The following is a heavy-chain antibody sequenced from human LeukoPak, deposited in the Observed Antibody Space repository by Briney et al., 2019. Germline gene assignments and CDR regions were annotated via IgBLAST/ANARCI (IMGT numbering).Heavy chain of an antibody. J-gene: IGHJ6*03. CDR3: ARCLNAYYYDNSGYSPEHYYMDV. CDR1: GDSISNYY. V-gene: IGHV4-4*07. CDR2: IYASGSS. D-gene: IGHD3-22*01. Sequence: SETLSLTCTVSGDSISNYYWSWVRQPAGKGLEWIGRIYASGSSNYNPSLKSRITMSVDTSKNQFSLKLSSVTAADTAVYYCARCLNAYYYDNSGYSPEHYYMDVWGKGTTVIVSS.